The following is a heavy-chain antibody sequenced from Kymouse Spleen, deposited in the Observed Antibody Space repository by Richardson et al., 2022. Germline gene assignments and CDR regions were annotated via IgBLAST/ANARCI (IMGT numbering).Heavy chain of an antibody. D-gene: IGHD6-6*01. CDR3: ASSSIAARPFDY. Sequence: QVQLQQWGAGLLKPSETLSLTCAVYGGSFSGYYWSWIRQPPGKGLEWIGEINHSGSTNYNPSLKSRVTISVDTSKNQFSLKLSSVTAADTAVYYCASSSIAARPFDYWGQGTLVTVSS. J-gene: IGHJ4*02. V-gene: IGHV4-34*01. CDR1: GGSFSGYY. CDR2: INHSGST.